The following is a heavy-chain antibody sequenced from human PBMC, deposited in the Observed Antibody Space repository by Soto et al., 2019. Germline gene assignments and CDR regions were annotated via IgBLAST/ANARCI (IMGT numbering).Heavy chain of an antibody. Sequence: SETLSLTCTVSGGSISSGDYYWSRIRQPPGKGLEWIGYIYYSGSTYYNPSLKSRVTISVDTSKNQFSLKLSSVTAADTAVYYCARGSGFPPYYYYGMDVWGQGTTVTVSS. CDR2: IYYSGST. CDR3: ARGSGFPPYYYYGMDV. CDR1: GGSISSGDYY. D-gene: IGHD3-3*01. J-gene: IGHJ6*02. V-gene: IGHV4-30-4*01.